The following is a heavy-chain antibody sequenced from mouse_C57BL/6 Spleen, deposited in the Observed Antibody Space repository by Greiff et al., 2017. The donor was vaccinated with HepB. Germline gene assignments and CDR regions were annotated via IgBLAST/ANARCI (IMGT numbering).Heavy chain of an antibody. CDR2: IDPSDSYT. CDR1: GYTFTSYW. D-gene: IGHD2-5*01. V-gene: IGHV1-69*01. J-gene: IGHJ2*01. CDR3: ARIGYSNYPDY. Sequence: QVQLQQPGAELVMPGASVKLSCKASGYTFTSYWMHWVKQRPGQGLEWIGEIDPSDSYTNYNQKFKGKSTLTVDKSSSTAYMQLSSLTSEDSAVYYCARIGYSNYPDYCCEGTTLTVSS.